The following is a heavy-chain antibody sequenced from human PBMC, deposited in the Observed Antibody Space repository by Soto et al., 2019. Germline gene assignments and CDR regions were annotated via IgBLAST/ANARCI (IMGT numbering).Heavy chain of an antibody. J-gene: IGHJ4*02. Sequence: GGSLRLSCAASGFTFSSYAMSWARQAPGKGLEWVSAISGSGGSTYYADSVKGRFTISRDNSKNTLYLQMNSLRAEDTAVYYCAKGPMVRGVIYYFDYWGQGTLVTVSS. V-gene: IGHV3-23*01. CDR1: GFTFSSYA. CDR3: AKGPMVRGVIYYFDY. D-gene: IGHD3-10*01. CDR2: ISGSGGST.